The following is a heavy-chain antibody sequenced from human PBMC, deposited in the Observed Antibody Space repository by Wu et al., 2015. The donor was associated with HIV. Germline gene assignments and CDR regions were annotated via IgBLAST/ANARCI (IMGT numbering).Heavy chain of an antibody. CDR3: ARGGPNGGYYDTGIYYFDT. CDR2: IIPALGTV. V-gene: IGHV1-69*16. CDR1: GFTFNNKY. J-gene: IGHJ4*02. Sequence: QVKLVQSGAEVKKPGASVKVSCKASGFTFNNKYIHWVRRAPGQGLEWMGRIIPALGTVKYAQNFQGRVTITTDGTDEFTNTAYMELNNLRSEDTAVYFCARGGPNGGYYDTGIYYFDTWGQGTLVTVSS. D-gene: IGHD3-10*01.